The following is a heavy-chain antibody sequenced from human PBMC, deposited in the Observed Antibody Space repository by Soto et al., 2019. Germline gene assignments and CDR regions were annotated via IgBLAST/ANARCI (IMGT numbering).Heavy chain of an antibody. CDR1: GFTFSSYG. CDR3: ARVYVGGSYWFDY. D-gene: IGHD1-26*01. CDR2: IWYDGSNK. Sequence: QVQLVESGGGVVQPGRSLRLSCAASGFTFSSYGMHWVRQAPGKGLEWVAVIWYDGSNKYYADSVKGRFTISRDNSKNTLYLQMNSLRAEDTAVYYCARVYVGGSYWFDYWGQGTLVTVSS. J-gene: IGHJ4*02. V-gene: IGHV3-33*01.